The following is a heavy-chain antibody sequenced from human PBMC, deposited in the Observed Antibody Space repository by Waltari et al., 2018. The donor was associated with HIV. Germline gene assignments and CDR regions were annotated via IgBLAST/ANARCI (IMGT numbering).Heavy chain of an antibody. Sequence: QVHLVESGADLVKPAGSLRLSCVASGFTFSDSSMTWIRQAPGKRLEGVSYIAVSSAYTNYGDSVKGRFTMSRDDAKKSLFLQRNSLRPEDTAVYYCARVARGLRQGTFDIWGQGTMVTVSS. J-gene: IGHJ3*02. CDR1: GFTFSDSS. D-gene: IGHD4-17*01. CDR2: IAVSSAYT. CDR3: ARVARGLRQGTFDI. V-gene: IGHV3-11*05.